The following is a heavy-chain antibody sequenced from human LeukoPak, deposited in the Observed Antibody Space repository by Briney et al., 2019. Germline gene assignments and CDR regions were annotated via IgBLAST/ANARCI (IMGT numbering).Heavy chain of an antibody. CDR3: AELGITMIGGV. Sequence: GGSLRLSCAASGFTFSSYGMSWVRQAPGKGLEWVSAISATGGTTYYADSVKGRFTISRDNSKNTLYLQMNSLRAEDTAVYYCAELGITMIGGVWGKGTTVTISS. V-gene: IGHV3-23*01. CDR2: ISATGGTT. J-gene: IGHJ6*04. CDR1: GFTFSSYG. D-gene: IGHD3-10*02.